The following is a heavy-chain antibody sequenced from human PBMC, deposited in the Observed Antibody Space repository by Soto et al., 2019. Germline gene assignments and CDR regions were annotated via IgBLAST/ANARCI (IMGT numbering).Heavy chain of an antibody. CDR2: ISSSSSYI. D-gene: IGHD6-19*01. CDR1: GFTFSSYS. J-gene: IGHJ6*02. CDR3: ARDRAVAGTGYYYYYGMDV. Sequence: EVQLVESGGGLVKPGGSLRLSCAASGFTFSSYSMNWVRQAPGKGLEWVSSISSSSSYIYYADSVKGRFTITRDNAKNSRYLQMNSLRADDTAVYYCARDRAVAGTGYYYYYGMDVCGQGTTVTVSS. V-gene: IGHV3-21*01.